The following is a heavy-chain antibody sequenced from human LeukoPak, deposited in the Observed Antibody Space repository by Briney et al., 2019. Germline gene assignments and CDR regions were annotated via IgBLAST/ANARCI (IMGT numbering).Heavy chain of an antibody. CDR3: VRLSGSYYSNFDY. V-gene: IGHV4-39*01. CDR2: IYYSGSA. J-gene: IGHJ4*02. Sequence: SETLSLICTVSGGPISSRTYYWGWIRQPPGKSLEWMGSIYYSGSAYYGPSLKSRVSISVDTSNNQFSLKLSSVTAADTAVYYRVRLSGSYYSNFDYWGQGTLVTVSS. D-gene: IGHD1-26*01. CDR1: GGPISSRTYY.